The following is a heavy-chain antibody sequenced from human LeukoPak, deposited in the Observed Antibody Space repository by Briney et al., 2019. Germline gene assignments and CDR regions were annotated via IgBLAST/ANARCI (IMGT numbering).Heavy chain of an antibody. Sequence: QPGGSLRLSCAASGFTFSSYAMSWVRQAPGKGLGWVSAISGSGGSTYYADSVKGRFTISRDNSKNTLYLQMNSLRAEDTAVYYCAKGHSSLIRGASFSVYWGQGTLVTVSS. CDR1: GFTFSSYA. V-gene: IGHV3-23*01. CDR2: ISGSGGST. CDR3: AKGHSSLIRGASFSVY. D-gene: IGHD3-10*01. J-gene: IGHJ4*02.